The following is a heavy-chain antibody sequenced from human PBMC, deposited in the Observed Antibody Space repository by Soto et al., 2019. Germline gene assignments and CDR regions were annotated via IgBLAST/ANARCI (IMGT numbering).Heavy chain of an antibody. CDR3: ARFVVGANPDDCYYGMDV. D-gene: IGHD1-26*01. Sequence: GASVKVSCKASGYTFTSYGISWVRQAPGQGLEWMGWISAYNGNTNYAQKLQGRVTMTTDTSTSTAYMELRSLRSDDTAVYYCARFVVGANPDDCYYGMDVWGPGTTVTVSS. CDR1: GYTFTSYG. CDR2: ISAYNGNT. V-gene: IGHV1-18*01. J-gene: IGHJ6*02.